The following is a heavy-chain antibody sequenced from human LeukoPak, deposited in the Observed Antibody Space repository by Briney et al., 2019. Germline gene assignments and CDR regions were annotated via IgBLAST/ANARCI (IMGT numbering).Heavy chain of an antibody. Sequence: PSETLSLTCAVSGYSISSGYYWGWIRQPPGKGLEWIGSLYHSGSTYYNPSLKRRVTISVDTSKNQFSLKLSSVTAADTAVYYCARQRYCSSTSCYPISFDYWGQGTLVTVSS. D-gene: IGHD2-2*01. CDR1: GYSISSGYY. CDR2: LYHSGST. V-gene: IGHV4-38-2*01. CDR3: ARQRYCSSTSCYPISFDY. J-gene: IGHJ4*02.